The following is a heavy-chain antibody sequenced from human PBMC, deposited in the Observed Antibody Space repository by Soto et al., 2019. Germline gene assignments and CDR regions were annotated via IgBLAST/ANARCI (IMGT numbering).Heavy chain of an antibody. CDR1: GYTFTSYA. V-gene: IGHV1-3*01. CDR2: INAGNGNT. Sequence: GSSVKGSCKASGYTFTSYAMHWVRQAPGQRLEWMGWINAGNGNTKYSQKFRGRVTITRDTSASTAYMELSSLRSEDTAVYYCARFSPYYYMDVWGKGTTVTVSS. CDR3: ARFSPYYYMDV. J-gene: IGHJ6*03.